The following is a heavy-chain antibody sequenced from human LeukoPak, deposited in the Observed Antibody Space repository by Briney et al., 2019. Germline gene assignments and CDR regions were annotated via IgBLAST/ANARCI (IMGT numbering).Heavy chain of an antibody. D-gene: IGHD6-13*01. CDR1: GYTLTIHG. CDR2: IRTYTGNT. Sequence: ASVKVSCKASGYTLTIHGINWVREGPGQGLEWMGWIRTYTGNTEYAQNPQGRVTMNTDTSTSTAYMELRSLRSLDTAVYYCARGHHCSSSTWYSSTCSYWYFDLWGKGTLVTVSS. V-gene: IGHV1-18*01. CDR3: ARGHHCSSSTWYSSTCSYWYFDL. J-gene: IGHJ2*01.